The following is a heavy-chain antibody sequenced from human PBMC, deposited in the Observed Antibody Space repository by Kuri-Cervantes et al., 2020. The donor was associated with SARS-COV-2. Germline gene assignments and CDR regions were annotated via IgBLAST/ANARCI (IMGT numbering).Heavy chain of an antibody. Sequence: ETLSLTCATSEFTFSTYWFHWVRQGPGKSLVWVARTNPDGTWTNYADSVKGRFTISRDNSKNALYLQMNSLRAEDTAVYYCAKSAALRFLEWLSHWGQGTLVTVSP. V-gene: IGHV3-74*01. CDR1: EFTFSTYW. CDR2: TNPDGTWT. D-gene: IGHD3-3*01. CDR3: AKSAALRFLEWLSH. J-gene: IGHJ4*02.